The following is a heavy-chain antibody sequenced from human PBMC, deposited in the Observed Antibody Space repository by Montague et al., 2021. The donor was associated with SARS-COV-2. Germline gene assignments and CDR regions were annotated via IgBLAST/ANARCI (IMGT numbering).Heavy chain of an antibody. D-gene: IGHD3-22*01. V-gene: IGHV4-31*03. CDR2: IYYSGST. J-gene: IGHJ3*02. Sequence: TLSLTCTVSGGSISRGGYYWSWIRQPPGKGLEWIGYIYYSGSTYYNPSLKSRVTISVDTSKHQFSLKLSSVTAADTAVYYCARVQGITMIVVVIGAFDIWGQGTMVTVSS. CDR3: ARVQGITMIVVVIGAFDI. CDR1: GGSISRGGYY.